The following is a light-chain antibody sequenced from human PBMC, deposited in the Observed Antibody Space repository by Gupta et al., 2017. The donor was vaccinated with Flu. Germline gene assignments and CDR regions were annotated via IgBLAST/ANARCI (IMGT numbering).Light chain of an antibody. J-gene: IGKJ5*01. CDR1: QSISSN. V-gene: IGKV3-15*01. CDR3: QQYDDWPPIT. CDR2: GAS. Sequence: EIVMTQSPDTLSVSPGERATLSCRASQSISSNLAWYQHKPGLAPRLLIFGASTRATGIAVRFSGSGSETEFTLTISSLESEDFTVYYCQQYDDWPPITFGQGTRLEIK.